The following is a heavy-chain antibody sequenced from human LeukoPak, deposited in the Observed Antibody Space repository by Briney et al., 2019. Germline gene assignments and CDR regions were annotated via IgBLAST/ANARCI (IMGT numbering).Heavy chain of an antibody. J-gene: IGHJ4*02. D-gene: IGHD2-21*02. CDR2: ISGSGGST. CDR1: GFTFSSYA. V-gene: IGHV3-23*01. Sequence: PGGSLRLSCAASGFTFSSYAMSWVRQAPGKGLEWVSAISGSGGSTYYADSVKGRFTIFRDNSKNTLYLQMNSLRAEDTAVYYCAKDRMKPIVVVTATVFDYWGQGTLVTVSS. CDR3: AKDRMKPIVVVTATVFDY.